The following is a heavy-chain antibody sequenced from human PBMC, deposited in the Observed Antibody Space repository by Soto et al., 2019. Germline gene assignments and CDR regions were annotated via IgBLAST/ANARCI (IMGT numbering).Heavy chain of an antibody. D-gene: IGHD3-16*01. CDR2: SRNKGNSYTT. Sequence: EVQLVESGGGLVHPGGSLRLSCAASGFTLSDDYMDWVLQAPGKGLEWVGRSRNKGNSYTTEYAPSVQGRFTISRDDSKNSLYLQMTSLSTEDTAVYDCTRWLSGWGDWGQGTLVTVSS. J-gene: IGHJ4*02. CDR3: TRWLSGWGD. CDR1: GFTLSDDY. V-gene: IGHV3-72*01.